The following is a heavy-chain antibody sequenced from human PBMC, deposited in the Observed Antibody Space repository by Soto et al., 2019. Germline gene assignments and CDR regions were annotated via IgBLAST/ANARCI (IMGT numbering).Heavy chain of an antibody. CDR2: IFYTGTT. Sequence: QLQESGPGLVKPSETLSLTCAVSGDSISSYYWSWIRQPPGKGLEWIGYIFYTGTTNYNPSLKSRLTISIDTSKKYVSLKLRCVTAADTAIYYCARASGYSSSRATYAIWGQGTMATVS. CDR1: GDSISSYY. V-gene: IGHV4-59*01. CDR3: ARASGYSSSRATYAI. J-gene: IGHJ3*02. D-gene: IGHD6-13*01.